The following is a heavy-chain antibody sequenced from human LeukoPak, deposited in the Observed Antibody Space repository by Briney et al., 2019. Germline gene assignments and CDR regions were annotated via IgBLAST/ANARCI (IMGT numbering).Heavy chain of an antibody. CDR2: ISVGSGSYI. CDR1: GFTFSSYS. J-gene: IGHJ4*02. D-gene: IGHD5/OR15-5a*01. CDR3: ARDGVSTILDY. V-gene: IGHV3-21*01. Sequence: GGSLRLSCEASGFTFSSYSMSWVRQAPGKGLEWVSSISVGSGSYIYYADSVKGRFTISRDNAKNSLYLHINGLIAEDTAVYYCARDGVSTILDYWGQGTLVTVSS.